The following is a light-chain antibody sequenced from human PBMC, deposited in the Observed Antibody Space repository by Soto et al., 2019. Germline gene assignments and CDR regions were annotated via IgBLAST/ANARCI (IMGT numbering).Light chain of an antibody. CDR3: QQSYSNPRT. CDR2: AAS. V-gene: IGKV1-39*01. Sequence: DIKMTQSPSSLSASVGDRGTITCRASHSISNYLNWYQQKQGTAPKLLMYAASSLQSGVPSSFSGSRCGKDVTRTIRGLQPEEFATDYCQQSYSNPRTLGQGPKVENK. CDR1: HSISNY. J-gene: IGKJ1*01.